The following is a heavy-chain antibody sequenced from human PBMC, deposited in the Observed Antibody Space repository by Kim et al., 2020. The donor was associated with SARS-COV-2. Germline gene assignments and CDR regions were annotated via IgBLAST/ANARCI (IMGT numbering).Heavy chain of an antibody. J-gene: IGHJ5*02. CDR1: GGSISSSNW. V-gene: IGHV4-4*02. Sequence: SETLSLTCAVSGGSISSSNWWSWVRQPPGKGLEWIGEIYHSGSTNYNPSLKSRVTISVDKSKNQFSLKLSSVTAADTAVYYCARKGRPPRHNWFDPWGQGTLVTVSS. CDR3: ARKGRPPRHNWFDP. CDR2: IYHSGST.